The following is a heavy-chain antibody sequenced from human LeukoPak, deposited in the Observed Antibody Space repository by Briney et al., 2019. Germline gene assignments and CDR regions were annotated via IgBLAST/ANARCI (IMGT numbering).Heavy chain of an antibody. CDR2: ILYDGTYK. V-gene: IGHV3-30*02. CDR3: AKGQDGYNLACGY. CDR1: GFTFTDSG. J-gene: IGHJ4*02. D-gene: IGHD5-24*01. Sequence: GGSLRLSCAASGFTFTDSGMHWVRQAPGKGLEWVAFILYDGTYKYYADSVKGRFTISRDNSKNTLYLQMNSLRPEDTAVYYCAKGQDGYNLACGYWGQGTLATVSS.